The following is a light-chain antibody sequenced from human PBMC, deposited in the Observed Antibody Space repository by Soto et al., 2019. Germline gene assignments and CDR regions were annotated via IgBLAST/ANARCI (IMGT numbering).Light chain of an antibody. CDR2: QVS. CDR3: VQGTHWPWT. CDR1: QGLVYSDGNTF. V-gene: IGKV2-30*01. Sequence: DVVMTQSPLSLSVTLGQPASISCRSSQGLVYSDGNTFLNWFHQRPGQSPRRLIYQVSNRDSGVADRFSGSGSGADYTLIISRVEAEDVGIYYCVQGTHWPWTFGQGTKVEIK. J-gene: IGKJ1*01.